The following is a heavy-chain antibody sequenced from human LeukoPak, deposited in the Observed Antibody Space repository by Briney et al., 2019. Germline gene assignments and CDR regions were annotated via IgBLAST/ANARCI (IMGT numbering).Heavy chain of an antibody. CDR3: AKSSSGWYSFDY. V-gene: IGHV3-23*01. Sequence: PGVSLRLSCAASGFTFSSNAMSWVRQSPGKGMEWVSAISGSGDSTYYADSVKGRFTISRDNSKNTLYLQMNSLRAEDTAVYYCAKSSSGWYSFDYWGQGTLVTVS. D-gene: IGHD6-19*01. CDR1: GFTFSSNA. CDR2: ISGSGDST. J-gene: IGHJ4*02.